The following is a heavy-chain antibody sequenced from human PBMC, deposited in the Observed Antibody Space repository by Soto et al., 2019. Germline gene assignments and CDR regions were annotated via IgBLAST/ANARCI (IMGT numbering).Heavy chain of an antibody. CDR3: AKEFDILTGYYNSEWVMDV. CDR1: GFTFSSYS. D-gene: IGHD3-9*01. V-gene: IGHV3-21*01. CDR2: ISSSSSYI. J-gene: IGHJ6*03. Sequence: GGSLRLSCAASGFTFSSYSMNWVRQAPGKGLEWVSSISSSSSYIYYADSVKGRFIISRDNAKNSQYLQMNSLRAEDTAEYYCAKEFDILTGYYNSEWVMDVWGKGTTVTVSS.